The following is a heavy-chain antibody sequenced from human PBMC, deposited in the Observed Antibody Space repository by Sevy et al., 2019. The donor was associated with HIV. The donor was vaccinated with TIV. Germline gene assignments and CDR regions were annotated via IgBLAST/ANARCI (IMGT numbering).Heavy chain of an antibody. V-gene: IGHV3-15*01. J-gene: IGHJ5*01. Sequence: GGSRRLSGAASGLTVSNAGMNWVRQAPGKGLDWVGRIKSKSDGGTRDLAAPVKGRVSISSDASRNTVSLEISSLKIEDTGMYYCAAGLGKSDFDSWGQGTLVTVSS. CDR2: IKSKSDGGTR. CDR1: GLTVSNAG. D-gene: IGHD3-9*01. CDR3: AAGLGKSDFDS.